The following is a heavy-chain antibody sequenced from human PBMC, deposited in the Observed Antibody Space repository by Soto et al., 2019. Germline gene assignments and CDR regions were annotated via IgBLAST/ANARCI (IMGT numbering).Heavy chain of an antibody. Sequence: QVQLVQSGAEVKKPGSSVKVSCKASGGTLSSYTISWVRQAPGQGLEWMGRIIPILGIANYAQKFQGRVTITADKSTSTAYMELSSLRSEDTAVYYCARDDVTGTTSAFDYWGQGTLVTVSS. CDR1: GGTLSSYT. V-gene: IGHV1-69*08. J-gene: IGHJ4*02. D-gene: IGHD1-20*01. CDR2: IIPILGIA. CDR3: ARDDVTGTTSAFDY.